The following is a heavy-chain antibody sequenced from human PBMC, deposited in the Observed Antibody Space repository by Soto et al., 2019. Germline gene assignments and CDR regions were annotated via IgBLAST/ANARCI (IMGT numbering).Heavy chain of an antibody. CDR2: IYYSGST. Sequence: SETLSLTCTVSGGSISRGVYYWSWIRQHPGKGLEWIGYIYYSGSTYYNPSLKSRVTISVDTSKNQFSLKLSSVTAADTALYSCARVSRRAARTEVLDIWGKGTRVTVS. CDR3: ARVSRRAARTEVLDI. CDR1: GGSISRGVYY. V-gene: IGHV4-31*03. J-gene: IGHJ3*02. D-gene: IGHD6-13*01.